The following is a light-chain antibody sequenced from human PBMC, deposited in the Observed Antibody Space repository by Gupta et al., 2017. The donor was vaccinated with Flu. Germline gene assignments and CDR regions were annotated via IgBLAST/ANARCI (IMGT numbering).Light chain of an antibody. CDR3: QQYNNWPPTWT. CDR1: QSVSSN. CDR2: GAS. J-gene: IGKJ1*01. V-gene: IGKV3-15*01. Sequence: IAMTQSAATLSVSPGKRATLSCRASQSVSSNLAWYQQKPGQAPRLLIYGASTRATGIPARFSGSGSGTEFTLTISSLQSEDFAVYYCQQYNNWPPTWTFGQGTKVEIK.